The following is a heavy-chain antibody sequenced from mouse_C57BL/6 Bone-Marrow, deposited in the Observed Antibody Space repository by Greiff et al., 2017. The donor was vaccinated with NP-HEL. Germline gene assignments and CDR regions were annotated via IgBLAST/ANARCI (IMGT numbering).Heavy chain of an antibody. CDR2: IYPGSGST. D-gene: IGHD2-3*01. CDR1: GYTFTSYW. J-gene: IGHJ2*01. Sequence: VQLQQPGAELVKPGASVKMSCKASGYTFTSYWITWVKQRPGQGLEWIGDIYPGSGSTNYNEKFKSKATLTVDTSSSSAYMQLSSLTSEDSAVYYCASSPRWLPYYFDYWGQGTTLTVSS. V-gene: IGHV1-55*01. CDR3: ASSPRWLPYYFDY.